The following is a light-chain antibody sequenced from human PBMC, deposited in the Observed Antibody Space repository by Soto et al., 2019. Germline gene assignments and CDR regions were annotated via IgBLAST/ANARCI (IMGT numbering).Light chain of an antibody. J-gene: IGKJ2*01. CDR2: AAS. V-gene: IGKV1-39*01. Sequence: DIQMTQSPSSLSAFVGDRVTITCRASQSISSYLNWYQHKPGKAPKLLIYAASSLQSGVPSRFSGSGSGTDFTLTISSLQPEDVATDYCQHSYSTPYTFGQGTKLEIK. CDR1: QSISSY. CDR3: QHSYSTPYT.